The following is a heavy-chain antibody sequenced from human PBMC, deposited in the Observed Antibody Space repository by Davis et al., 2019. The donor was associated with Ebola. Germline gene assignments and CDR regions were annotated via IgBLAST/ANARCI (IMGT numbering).Heavy chain of an antibody. J-gene: IGHJ4*02. D-gene: IGHD2-2*02. Sequence: GESLKISCAASGFTFSDFYLDWVRQAPGKGLEWVGRVSNKIKGSTTDYAASVRGRFTISRDDSQQSLHLQMNSLRAEDTAVYYCARGRLVVPAAIGGYYFDYWGQGTLVTVSS. CDR1: GFTFSDFY. V-gene: IGHV3-72*01. CDR2: VSNKIKGSTT. CDR3: ARGRLVVPAAIGGYYFDY.